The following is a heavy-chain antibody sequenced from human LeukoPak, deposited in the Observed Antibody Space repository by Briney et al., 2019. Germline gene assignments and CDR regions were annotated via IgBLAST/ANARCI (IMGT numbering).Heavy chain of an antibody. CDR3: AKKSNGLWWQPSTNEYFQH. CDR1: GFTFSSYG. D-gene: IGHD4/OR15-4a*01. V-gene: IGHV3-30*18. Sequence: GGSLRLSCAASGFTFSSYGMHWVRQAPGKGLEWVAVISYDGSNKYYADSVKGRFTISRDNSKNTLYLQMNSLRAEDTAVYYCAKKSNGLWWQPSTNEYFQHWGRGTLVTVSS. CDR2: ISYDGSNK. J-gene: IGHJ1*01.